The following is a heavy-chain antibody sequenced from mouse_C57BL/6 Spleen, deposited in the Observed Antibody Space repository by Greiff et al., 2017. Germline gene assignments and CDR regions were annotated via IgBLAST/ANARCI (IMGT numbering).Heavy chain of an antibody. CDR3: TIGSSYVDY. CDR2: IDPETGGT. CDR1: GYTFTDYE. V-gene: IGHV1-15*01. D-gene: IGHD1-1*01. Sequence: QVQLQQSGAELVRPGASVTLSCKASGYTFTDYEMHWVKQTPVHGLEWIGAIDPETGGTAYNQKFKAKAILTADKSSSTAYMELRSLTSEDSAVYYCTIGSSYVDYWGQGTTLTVSS. J-gene: IGHJ2*01.